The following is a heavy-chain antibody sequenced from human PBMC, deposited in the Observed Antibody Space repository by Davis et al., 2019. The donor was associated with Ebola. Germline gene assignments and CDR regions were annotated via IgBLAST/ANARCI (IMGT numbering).Heavy chain of an antibody. CDR3: ARLTYRSTWEYFFDS. V-gene: IGHV4-59*03. Sequence: MPSETLSLTCTVSGDSIRSSYWTWIRQSPRKGLEWIGHVFHTGSTSYNPLLQGRITISLDTSKNQFSLKLNSVTTADAAQYHCARLTYRSTWEYFFDSWGQGILVTVSS. CDR2: VFHTGST. CDR1: GDSIRSSY. J-gene: IGHJ4*02. D-gene: IGHD6-13*01.